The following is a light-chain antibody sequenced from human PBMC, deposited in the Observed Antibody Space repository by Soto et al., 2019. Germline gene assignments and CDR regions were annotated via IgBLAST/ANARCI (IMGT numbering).Light chain of an antibody. CDR2: AAS. Sequence: DIQMTQSPSSLSASVGDRVTITCRASQSISGCLNWYQQKPGEAPKLLIYAASSLQSGVPSRFSGSGSGTDFTLTISSLQPEDFATYYCQQSYSTPRTFGQGTKVDIK. J-gene: IGKJ1*01. V-gene: IGKV1-39*01. CDR3: QQSYSTPRT. CDR1: QSISGC.